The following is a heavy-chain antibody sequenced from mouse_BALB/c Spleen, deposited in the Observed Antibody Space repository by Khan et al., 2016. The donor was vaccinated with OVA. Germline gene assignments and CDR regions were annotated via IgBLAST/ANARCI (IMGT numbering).Heavy chain of an antibody. V-gene: IGHV3-2*02. CDR2: INYSGNN. D-gene: IGHD2-4*01. CDR3: ARKDYYDYDPFPY. Sequence: QLEESGPGLVKPSQSLSLTCTVTGYSITSEYAWNWIRQFPGNKLEWMGYINYSGNNRFHPSLKSRTSITRDTSKNQFFLQLISVTSEDTATYYCARKDYYDYDPFPYGGQGTLVTVSA. J-gene: IGHJ3*01. CDR1: GYSITSEYA.